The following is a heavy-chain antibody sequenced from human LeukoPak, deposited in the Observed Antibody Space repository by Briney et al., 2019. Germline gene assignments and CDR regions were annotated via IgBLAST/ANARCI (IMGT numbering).Heavy chain of an antibody. D-gene: IGHD1-26*01. J-gene: IGHJ4*02. Sequence: SETLSLTCTVSGGSISSYYWSWIRQPPGKGLEWIGYIYYSGSTKYNPSLKSRVTISLDTSKNQFSLKLSSVTAADTAVYYCARLFSGSCATFDYWGQGTLVTVSS. CDR2: IYYSGST. CDR3: ARLFSGSCATFDY. V-gene: IGHV4-59*08. CDR1: GGSISSYY.